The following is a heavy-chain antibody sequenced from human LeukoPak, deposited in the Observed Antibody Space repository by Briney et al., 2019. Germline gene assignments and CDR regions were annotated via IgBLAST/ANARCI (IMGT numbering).Heavy chain of an antibody. CDR2: INRDGGST. V-gene: IGHV3-20*04. CDR3: ARTVSSAGWSDDAFDI. J-gene: IGHJ3*02. Sequence: GGSLRLSCAASGFTFDDYGMSWARQAPGKGLEWVSGINRDGGSTGYADSVKGRFTISRDNAKNFLYLQMNSLRAEDTALDYCARTVSSAGWSDDAFDIWGQGTMVTVSS. D-gene: IGHD6-19*01. CDR1: GFTFDDYG.